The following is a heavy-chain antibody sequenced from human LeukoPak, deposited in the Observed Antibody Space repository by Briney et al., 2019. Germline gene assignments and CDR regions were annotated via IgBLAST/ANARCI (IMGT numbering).Heavy chain of an antibody. V-gene: IGHV4-34*01. CDR2: IYHSGST. CDR1: GGSISSYY. Sequence: SETLSLTCAVSGGSISSYYWSWVRQPPGKGLEWIGEIYHSGSTNYNPSLKSRVTISVDTSENQFSLKLSSVTAADTAVYYCARHRGYSYGPYYFDYWGQGTLVTVSS. D-gene: IGHD5-18*01. J-gene: IGHJ4*02. CDR3: ARHRGYSYGPYYFDY.